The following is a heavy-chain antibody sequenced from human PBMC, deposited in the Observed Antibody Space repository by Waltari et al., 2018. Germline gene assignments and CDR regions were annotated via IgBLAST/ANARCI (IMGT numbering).Heavy chain of an antibody. J-gene: IGHJ4*02. CDR1: GASFSGYY. CDR3: ARFGRVVEGVIITYFDY. Sequence: QVQLQQWGAGLLKPSETLSLTCAVHGASFSGYYWSWIRHSPGKGREWFGEIKLSGSTDYNPSLKRRVTVSIDTSRNEFSLNRGSVTAADTAVYYCARFGRVVEGVIITYFDYWGQGTVVTVSS. D-gene: IGHD3-10*01. V-gene: IGHV4-34*02. CDR2: IKLSGST.